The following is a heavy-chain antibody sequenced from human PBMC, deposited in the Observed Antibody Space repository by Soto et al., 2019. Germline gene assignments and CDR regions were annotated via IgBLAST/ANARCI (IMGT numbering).Heavy chain of an antibody. D-gene: IGHD3-3*01. Sequence: PGGFLRLSWAAAGVTCSSYSMNWVSQDPGKGLEWVSYISSSSSTIYYADSVKGRFTISRDNAKNSLYLQMNSLRVDVTAVYYCAVYDFWSGFDYCGQGTLVTVSS. CDR1: GVTCSSYS. CDR3: AVYDFWSGFDY. J-gene: IGHJ4*02. V-gene: IGHV3-48*01. CDR2: ISSSSSTI.